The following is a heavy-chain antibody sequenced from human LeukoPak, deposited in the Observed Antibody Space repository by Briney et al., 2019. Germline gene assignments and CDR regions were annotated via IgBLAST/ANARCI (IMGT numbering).Heavy chain of an antibody. CDR1: GFTFSDYY. Sequence: GGSLRLSCAASGFTFSDYYMSWIRQAPGKGLEWGSYISSSGSTIYYADSVKGRFTISRDNAKNSLYLQRNSLTAEDTAVYYCATDSSGYYVPFDYWGQGTLVTVSS. V-gene: IGHV3-11*01. CDR3: ATDSSGYYVPFDY. J-gene: IGHJ4*02. CDR2: ISSSGSTI. D-gene: IGHD3-22*01.